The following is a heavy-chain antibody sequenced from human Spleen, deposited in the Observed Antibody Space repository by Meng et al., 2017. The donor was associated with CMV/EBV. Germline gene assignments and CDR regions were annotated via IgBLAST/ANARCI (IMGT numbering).Heavy chain of an antibody. V-gene: IGHV1-2*06. D-gene: IGHD2-8*02. CDR3: VRGVGRGAYCTGTTCSISYGDH. CDR1: YY. CDR2: STPNTGGT. Sequence: YYIHWLRQAPGQGLEGMGRSTPNTGGTNYAEKFQGRVNMTRDTSTSTAYMELNRLRSDDTAIYYCVRGVGRGAYCTGTTCSISYGDHWGQGTLVTVSS. J-gene: IGHJ4*02.